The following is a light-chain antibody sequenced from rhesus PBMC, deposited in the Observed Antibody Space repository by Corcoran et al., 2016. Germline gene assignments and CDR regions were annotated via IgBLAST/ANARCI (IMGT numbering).Light chain of an antibody. V-gene: IGKV1-36*01. CDR2: AAS. Sequence: DIQMTQSPSSLSASVGDRVTITCRASQGISNYLSWYQQTPGKAPKRLIYAASSLESGVPSRFSGSGSGTEFTLTISSRQPEDFAAYYCLQYNSKPFTFGPGTKLDIK. J-gene: IGKJ3*01. CDR3: LQYNSKPFT. CDR1: QGISNY.